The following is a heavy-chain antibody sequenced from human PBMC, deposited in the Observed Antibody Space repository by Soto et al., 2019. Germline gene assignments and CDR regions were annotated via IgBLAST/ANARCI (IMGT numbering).Heavy chain of an antibody. D-gene: IGHD2-2*01. CDR2: IIPIFGTA. Sequence: QVQLVQSGAEVKKPGSSVKVSCKASGGTFSSYAISWVRQAPGQGLEWMGGIIPIFGTANYAQKFQGRVTITADESTSTAYMELSSLRSEDTAVYYCARDPRAGYDLDYYYGMDVLGQGTTVTVSS. CDR3: ARDPRAGYDLDYYYGMDV. V-gene: IGHV1-69*12. CDR1: GGTFSSYA. J-gene: IGHJ6*02.